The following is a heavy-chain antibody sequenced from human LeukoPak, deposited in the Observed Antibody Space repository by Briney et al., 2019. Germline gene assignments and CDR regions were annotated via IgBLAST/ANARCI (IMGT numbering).Heavy chain of an antibody. CDR2: IYHSGST. CDR1: GGSLSTYY. V-gene: IGHV4-59*12. Sequence: SETLSLTCTVSGGSLSTYYWSWIRQPPGKGLEWIGYIYHSGSTYYNPSLKSRVTISVDRSKNQFSLKLSSVTAADTAVYYCARAPTTRGRVINDYWGQGTLVTVSS. CDR3: ARAPTTRGRVINDY. J-gene: IGHJ4*02. D-gene: IGHD2-21*01.